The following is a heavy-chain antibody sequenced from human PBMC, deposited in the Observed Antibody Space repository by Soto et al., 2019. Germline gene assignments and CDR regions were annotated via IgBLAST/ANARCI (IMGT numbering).Heavy chain of an antibody. V-gene: IGHV4-61*01. D-gene: IGHD3-22*01. CDR3: AGAKYXXDNSGYYVH. CDR1: GGSVSSGSHF. J-gene: IGHJ4*02. CDR2: IYYSGST. Sequence: PSETLSLTCTVSGGSVSSGSHFWSWIRQPPGKGLEWIGYIYYSGSTNYNPSLKSRVTISVDTSKNQFSLKLSSVTAADTAVYYCAGAKYXXDNSGYYVHWGQGTLVTVSS.